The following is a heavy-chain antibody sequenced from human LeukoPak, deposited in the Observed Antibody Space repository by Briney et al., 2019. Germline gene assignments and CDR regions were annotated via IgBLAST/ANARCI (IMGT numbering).Heavy chain of an antibody. D-gene: IGHD2-2*01. V-gene: IGHV3-21*01. CDR1: GFTFSSYS. CDR3: ARLGGIVVVPAAMFDY. Sequence: GGSLRLSCAASGFTFSSYSMNWVRPAPGKGLEWVSSISSSSSYIYYAESVKGPFTISRDNAKNSLYLQMNSLRGEDTAVYYCARLGGIVVVPAAMFDYWGQGTLVTVSS. CDR2: ISSSSSYI. J-gene: IGHJ4*02.